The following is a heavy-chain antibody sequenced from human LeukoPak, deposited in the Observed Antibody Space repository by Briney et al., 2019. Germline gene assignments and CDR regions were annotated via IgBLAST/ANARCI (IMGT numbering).Heavy chain of an antibody. D-gene: IGHD1-1*01. V-gene: IGHV3-23*01. J-gene: IGHJ4*02. CDR1: GFTFSSYA. Sequence: GGSLRLSCAASGFTFSSYAMSWVRQAPGKGLEWVSVISGSGSSTNYADSVKGRFTISRDNSKNTLYLQMNSLKTEDTAVYYCTTGSSTGELDYWGQGTLVTVSS. CDR2: ISGSGSST. CDR3: TTGSSTGELDY.